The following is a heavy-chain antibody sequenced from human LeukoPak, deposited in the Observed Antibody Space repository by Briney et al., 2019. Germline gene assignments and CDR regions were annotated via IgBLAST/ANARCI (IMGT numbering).Heavy chain of an antibody. CDR3: ARDSGEVPDY. D-gene: IGHD3-10*01. CDR1: GYTFTGYY. CDR2: INPNNGGT. Sequence: ASVKVSCKASGYTFTGYYLHWVRQAPGQGLEWMGWINPNNGGTKYAQNFQGRVTMTRDTSISTAYMELDRLRFDDTAVYYCARDSGEVPDYWGQGTLVTVSS. V-gene: IGHV1-2*02. J-gene: IGHJ4*02.